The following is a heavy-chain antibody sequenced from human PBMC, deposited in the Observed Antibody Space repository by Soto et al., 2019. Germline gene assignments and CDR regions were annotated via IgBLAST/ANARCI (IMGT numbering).Heavy chain of an antibody. V-gene: IGHV1-69*13. Sequence: ASVKVSCKASGGTFSSYAISWVRQAPGQGLEWMGGIIPIFGTANYAQKFRGRVTITADESTSTAYMELSSLRSEDTAVYYCAGAAAAPGWFDPWGQGTLVTVSS. CDR2: IIPIFGTA. CDR1: GGTFSSYA. D-gene: IGHD6-13*01. CDR3: AGAAAAPGWFDP. J-gene: IGHJ5*02.